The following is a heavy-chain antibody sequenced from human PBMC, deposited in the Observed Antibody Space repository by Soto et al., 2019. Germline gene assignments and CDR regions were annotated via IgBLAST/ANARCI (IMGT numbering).Heavy chain of an antibody. J-gene: IGHJ5*02. CDR2: ISAYNGNT. CDR1: GYTFTSYG. V-gene: IGHV1-18*01. CDR3: ATDIGCSGGSCHHNNWFDP. Sequence: QVQLVQSGAEVKKPGASVKVSCKASGYTFTSYGISWVRLAPGQGLKWMGWISAYNGNTNYAQKLQGRVTMTTDTSTSTAYMELRSLRSDDTAVYYCATDIGCSGGSCHHNNWFDPWGQGTLVTVSS. D-gene: IGHD2-15*01.